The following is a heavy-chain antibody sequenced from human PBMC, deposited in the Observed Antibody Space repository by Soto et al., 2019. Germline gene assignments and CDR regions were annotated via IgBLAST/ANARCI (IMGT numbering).Heavy chain of an antibody. Sequence: QVQLVESGGGVVQPGRSLRLSCAASGFTFSSYGMHWVRQAPGKGLEWVAVIWYDGSNKYYADSVKGRFTISRDNSKNTLYLQMNSLRAEDTAVYYCAATYSTATGFDYWGQGTLVTVSS. D-gene: IGHD4-17*01. CDR2: IWYDGSNK. CDR3: AATYSTATGFDY. V-gene: IGHV3-33*01. CDR1: GFTFSSYG. J-gene: IGHJ4*02.